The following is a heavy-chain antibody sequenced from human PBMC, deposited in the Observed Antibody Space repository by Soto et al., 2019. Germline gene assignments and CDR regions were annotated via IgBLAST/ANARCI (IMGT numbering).Heavy chain of an antibody. CDR3: ARSLGYYDFWSGYGN. CDR1: GFTFSSYG. V-gene: IGHV3-33*01. Sequence: GGSLRLSCAASGFTFSSYGMHWVRQAPGKGLEWVAVIWYDGSNKYYADSVKGRFTISRDNSKNTLYLQMNSLRAEDTAVYYCARSLGYYDFWSGYGNWGQGTLVTV. CDR2: IWYDGSNK. J-gene: IGHJ4*02. D-gene: IGHD3-3*01.